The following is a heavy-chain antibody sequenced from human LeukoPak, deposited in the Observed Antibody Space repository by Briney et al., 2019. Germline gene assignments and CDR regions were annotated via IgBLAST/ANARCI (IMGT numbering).Heavy chain of an antibody. CDR2: IYGADYTT. J-gene: IGHJ4*02. V-gene: IGHV5-51*01. CDR3: ARRPAGTRTLDY. CDR1: GYSFTSYW. D-gene: IGHD1-7*01. Sequence: GESLKISCKGSGYSFTSYWIGWVRQMPGKGLEWMGVIYGADYTTIYSPPFHGQITISADKSISTAHLQWTSLKASDTAMYYCARRPAGTRTLDYWGQGALVTVSS.